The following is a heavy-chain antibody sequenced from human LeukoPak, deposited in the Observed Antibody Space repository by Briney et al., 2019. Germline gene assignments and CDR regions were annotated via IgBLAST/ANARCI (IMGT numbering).Heavy chain of an antibody. D-gene: IGHD4-23*01. CDR1: GGSFFGYH. V-gene: IGHV4-34*01. CDR3: ARDPTTVITTSYYFDD. CDR2: INHRGIT. J-gene: IGHJ4*02. Sequence: SETLSLTCAVSGGSFFGYHWNWIRQPPGKGLEWIGEINHRGITNYNPSLKSRVTISVDTSKNQFSLRLRSVTAADTAVYYCARDPTTVITTSYYFDDWGQGTLVTVSS.